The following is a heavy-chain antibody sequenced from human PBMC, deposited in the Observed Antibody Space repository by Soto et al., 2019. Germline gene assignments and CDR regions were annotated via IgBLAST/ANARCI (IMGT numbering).Heavy chain of an antibody. J-gene: IGHJ6*02. CDR1: GYTFTSYG. CDR2: ISAYNGNT. V-gene: IGHV1-18*04. CDR3: ARVFGTGYCSGGSCYYGMDV. D-gene: IGHD2-15*01. Sequence: QVQLVQSGAEVKKPGASVKVSCKASGYTFTSYGITWVRQAPGQGLEWMGWISAYNGNTNYAQKLQGRVTMTTDTSTSTAYRELRSLRYDDTAVYYCARVFGTGYCSGGSCYYGMDVWGQGTTVTVSS.